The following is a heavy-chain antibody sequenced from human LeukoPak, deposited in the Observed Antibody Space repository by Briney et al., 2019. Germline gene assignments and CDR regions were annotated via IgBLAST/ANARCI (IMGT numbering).Heavy chain of an antibody. V-gene: IGHV3-48*04. CDR2: ISAGSGTV. CDR1: GLSLSSSN. J-gene: IGHJ2*01. CDR3: TKDLGLRRMI. Sequence: PAGSLRFSCAASGLSLSSSNMHWVRQAPGGGLEWLSYISAGSGTVFSADSVKGRFSISRDNARESLFLQMNSLKVDDTAVYYCTKDLGLRRMIWGRGTLVSVSS.